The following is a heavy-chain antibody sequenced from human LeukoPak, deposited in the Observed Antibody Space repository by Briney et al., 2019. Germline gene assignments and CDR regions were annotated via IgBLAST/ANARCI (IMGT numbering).Heavy chain of an antibody. Sequence: AAVNVSCKPSVYRSISYYIHGVRQAPGQGVEWVGMIYASKGGITYAQKFPGRVSMTRATSTRTFYMELSRLRSEDTAIYFCARDQYCSAGSCTNGFDIWGPGTMVTVSS. CDR1: VYRSISYY. J-gene: IGHJ3*02. CDR2: IYASKGGI. D-gene: IGHD2-15*01. V-gene: IGHV1-46*03. CDR3: ARDQYCSAGSCTNGFDI.